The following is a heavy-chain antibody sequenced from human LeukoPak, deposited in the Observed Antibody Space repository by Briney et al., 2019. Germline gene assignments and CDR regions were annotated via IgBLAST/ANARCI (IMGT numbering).Heavy chain of an antibody. J-gene: IGHJ5*02. CDR3: AREQWQVRGWFDP. Sequence: GGSLRLSCAASGFTFSTYAITWVRQGPGKGLEWVSAIRPDGDRTYYANSVRGRFTISRDNSKDTVYLQINGLRVEDTAVYYCAREQWQVRGWFDPWGQGTLVTVSS. V-gene: IGHV3-23*01. CDR2: IRPDGDRT. D-gene: IGHD6-19*01. CDR1: GFTFSTYA.